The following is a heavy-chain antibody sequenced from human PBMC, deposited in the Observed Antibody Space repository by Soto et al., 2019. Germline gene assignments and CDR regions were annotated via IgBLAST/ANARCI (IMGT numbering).Heavy chain of an antibody. CDR1: GFSLNERAGG. Sequence: HITLEESGPTLVKPTQTLTLTCTFSGFSLNERAGGVGWIRQPPGKALEWLAFTYWDDDNHYSPSLKNRLTITKDSSKTQVVLTMTNTDPADTATYYCAHGSGWLFDYWGQGTQVTVSS. D-gene: IGHD6-19*01. V-gene: IGHV2-5*02. CDR2: TYWDDDN. J-gene: IGHJ4*02. CDR3: AHGSGWLFDY.